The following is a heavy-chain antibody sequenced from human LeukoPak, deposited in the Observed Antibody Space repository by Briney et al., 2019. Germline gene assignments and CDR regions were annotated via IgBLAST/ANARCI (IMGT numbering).Heavy chain of an antibody. D-gene: IGHD5-18*01. V-gene: IGHV4-39*01. CDR1: GGSISSYY. CDR2: IYYSGST. Sequence: SETLSLTCTVSGGSISSYYWGWIRQPPGKGLEWIGSIYYSGSTYYNPSLKSRVTISVDTSKNQFSLKLSSVTAADTAVYYCARLPKDYTAMDSGQVDYWGQGTLVTVSS. CDR3: ARLPKDYTAMDSGQVDY. J-gene: IGHJ4*02.